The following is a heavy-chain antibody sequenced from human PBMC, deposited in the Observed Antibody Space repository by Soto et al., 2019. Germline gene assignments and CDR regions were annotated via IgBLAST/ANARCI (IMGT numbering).Heavy chain of an antibody. CDR3: TRDIGGASST. J-gene: IGHJ5*02. Sequence: GGSLRLSCAASGFTFSSYSMNWVRQAPGKGLEWVSSISSSSSYIYYADSVKGRFTISRDNSKNTLYLQMNSLRAEDTAVYYCTRDIGGASSTWGQGTLVTVSS. CDR1: GFTFSSYS. CDR2: ISSSSSYI. D-gene: IGHD1-26*01. V-gene: IGHV3-21*01.